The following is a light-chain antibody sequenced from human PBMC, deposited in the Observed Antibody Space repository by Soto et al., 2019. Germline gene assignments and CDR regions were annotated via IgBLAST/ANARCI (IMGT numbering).Light chain of an antibody. CDR3: QQFDNWGT. CDR1: QSVSSN. V-gene: IGKV3-15*01. CDR2: GAS. Sequence: EKIIAHCPPRIFKTQRERATLSCRASQSVSSNLAWYQQKPGQAPRLLIYGASTRATGIPARFSGSGSGTEFTLTISSLQSEDFAVYFGQQFDNWGTFGQGTKV. J-gene: IGKJ1*01.